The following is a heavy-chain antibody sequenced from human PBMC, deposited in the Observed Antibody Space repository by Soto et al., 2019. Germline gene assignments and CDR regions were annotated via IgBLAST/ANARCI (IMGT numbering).Heavy chain of an antibody. CDR3: ARGPGGYDFWSGYYKYYFDY. CDR1: GGSISSYY. Sequence: SETLSLTCTVSGGSISSYYWSWIRQPPGKGLEWIGYIYYSGSTNYNPSLKSRVTISVDTSKNQFSLKLSSVTAADTAVYYCARGPGGYDFWSGYYKYYFDYWGQGTLVTVSS. D-gene: IGHD3-3*01. V-gene: IGHV4-59*01. J-gene: IGHJ4*02. CDR2: IYYSGST.